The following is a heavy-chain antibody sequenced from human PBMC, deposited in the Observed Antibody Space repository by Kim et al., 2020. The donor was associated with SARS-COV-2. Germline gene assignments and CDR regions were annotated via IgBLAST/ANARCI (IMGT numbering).Heavy chain of an antibody. V-gene: IGHV1-18*01. D-gene: IGHD4-4*01. Sequence: TNYAQKLQDRVTMTTDTSTSTAYLELRSLRSDDTAVYYCARMGYSKGMDVWGQGTTVTVSS. CDR2: T. J-gene: IGHJ6*02. CDR3: ARMGYSKGMDV.